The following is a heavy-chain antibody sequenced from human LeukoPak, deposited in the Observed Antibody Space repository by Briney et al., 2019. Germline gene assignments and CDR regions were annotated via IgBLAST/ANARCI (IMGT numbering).Heavy chain of an antibody. J-gene: IGHJ4*02. CDR1: GGSISSYY. Sequence: SETLSLTCTVSGGSISSYYWSWIRQPAGKGLEWIGRIYTSGSTNYNPSLKSRVTMSVDTSKNQFSLKLSSVTAADTAVYYCAREPSYNWNPTTIDYWGQGTLVTVSS. CDR3: AREPSYNWNPTTIDY. CDR2: IYTSGST. D-gene: IGHD1-20*01. V-gene: IGHV4-4*07.